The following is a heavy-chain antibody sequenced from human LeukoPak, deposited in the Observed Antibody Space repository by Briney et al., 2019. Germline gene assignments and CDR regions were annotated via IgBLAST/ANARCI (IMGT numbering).Heavy chain of an antibody. V-gene: IGHV1-46*01. D-gene: IGHD1-26*01. CDR2: INPSGGST. J-gene: IGHJ5*02. CDR3: ARALYSGSYYHWFDP. Sequence: ASVKVSCKASGYTFTSYYMHWVRQAHGQGLEWMGIINPSGGSTSYAQKFQGRVTMTRDTSTSTVYMELSSLRSEDTAVYYCARALYSGSYYHWFDPWGQGTLVTVSS. CDR1: GYTFTSYY.